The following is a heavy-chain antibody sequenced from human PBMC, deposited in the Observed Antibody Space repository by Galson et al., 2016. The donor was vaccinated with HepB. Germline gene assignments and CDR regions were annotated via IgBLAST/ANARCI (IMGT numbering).Heavy chain of an antibody. Sequence: SLRLSCAASGFTSDSYAMSWVRQAPGKGLEWVSSINAGDAGTYYADPVQGRFTVSSDNSKNTLSLQVNSLGGEDTAVYYCAKSRWGSSGFPSFDHWGQGTVVTVSS. J-gene: IGHJ4*02. CDR1: GFTSDSYA. D-gene: IGHD6-13*01. CDR2: INAGDAGT. V-gene: IGHV3-23*01. CDR3: AKSRWGSSGFPSFDH.